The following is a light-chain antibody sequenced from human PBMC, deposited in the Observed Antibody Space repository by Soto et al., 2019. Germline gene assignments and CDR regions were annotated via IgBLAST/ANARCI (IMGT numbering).Light chain of an antibody. CDR3: SSYISSRV. Sequence: QSVLTQPASVSGSPGQSITISCTGASSDVGAYNYVSWYQQHAGKAPKLMIYEVSNRPSGASNRFSGSQSGNTASLTISGLQAEDEADYYCSSYISSRVFGGGTKLTVL. CDR2: EVS. V-gene: IGLV2-14*01. J-gene: IGLJ3*02. CDR1: SSDVGAYNY.